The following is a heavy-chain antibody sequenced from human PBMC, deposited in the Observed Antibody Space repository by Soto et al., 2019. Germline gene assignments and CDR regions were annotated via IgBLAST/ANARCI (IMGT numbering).Heavy chain of an antibody. D-gene: IGHD2-2*01. CDR3: ARGRGKCNSANCFPPLYYWYYGMDV. CDR1: GGSFSGYY. J-gene: IGHJ6*02. Sequence: QVQLQQWGAGLLKPSETLSLTCAVYGGSFSGYYWSWIRQPPGKGLEWVGEVNDRGRTHYNPSPKSRLSIALDTSKKQHYLKLSPMTAADTGVYSCARGRGKCNSANCFPPLYYWYYGMDVWGQGNTVTVSS. V-gene: IGHV4-34*02. CDR2: VNDRGRT.